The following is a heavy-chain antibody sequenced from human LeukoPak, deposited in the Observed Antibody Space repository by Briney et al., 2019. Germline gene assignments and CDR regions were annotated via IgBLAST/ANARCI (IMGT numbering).Heavy chain of an antibody. CDR3: ARKQQLFSSPDAFDI. D-gene: IGHD6-13*01. J-gene: IGHJ3*02. Sequence: ASVKVSCKASGYTFTGYYMHWVRQAPGQGLEWMGWINPNSGGTNYAQKFQGGVTMTRDTSISTAYMELSRLRSDDTAVYYCARKQQLFSSPDAFDIWGQGTMATVSS. CDR2: INPNSGGT. CDR1: GYTFTGYY. V-gene: IGHV1-2*02.